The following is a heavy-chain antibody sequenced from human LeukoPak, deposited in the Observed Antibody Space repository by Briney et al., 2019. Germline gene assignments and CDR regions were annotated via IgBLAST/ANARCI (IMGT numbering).Heavy chain of an antibody. Sequence: PGRSLRLSCAASGFTFSSYAMHWVRQAPGKGLEWVAVISYDGSNKYYADSVKGRFTISRDNSKNTLYLQMNSLRFDDTAVYYCARGVALGYFDWSGSWGQGTLVTVSS. D-gene: IGHD3-9*01. CDR1: GFTFSSYA. J-gene: IGHJ4*02. CDR3: ARGVALGYFDWSGS. V-gene: IGHV3-30-3*01. CDR2: ISYDGSNK.